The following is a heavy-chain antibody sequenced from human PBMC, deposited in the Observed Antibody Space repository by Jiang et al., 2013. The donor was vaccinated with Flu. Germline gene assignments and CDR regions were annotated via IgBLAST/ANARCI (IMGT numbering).Heavy chain of an antibody. V-gene: IGHV4-34*01. D-gene: IGHD3-22*01. Sequence: SRVTISVDTSKNQFSLKLSSVTAADTAVYYCASYLDAYYYDSSGFWYAFDIWGQGTMVTVSS. J-gene: IGHJ3*02. CDR3: ASYLDAYYYDSSGFWYAFDI.